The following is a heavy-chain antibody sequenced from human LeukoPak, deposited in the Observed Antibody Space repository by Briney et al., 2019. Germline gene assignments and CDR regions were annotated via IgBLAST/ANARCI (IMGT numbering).Heavy chain of an antibody. CDR2: INTNTGNP. CDR1: GYTFNTYG. D-gene: IGHD3-22*01. J-gene: IGHJ4*02. V-gene: IGHV7-4-1*02. Sequence: ASVKVSCKASGYTFNTYGMNWVRQAPGQGLEWMGWINTNTGNPTYAQGFTGRFVFSLDTSVSTAYLQISSLKAEDTAVYYCARVPWGYYDSSGSRYYFDYWGQGTLVTVSS. CDR3: ARVPWGYYDSSGSRYYFDY.